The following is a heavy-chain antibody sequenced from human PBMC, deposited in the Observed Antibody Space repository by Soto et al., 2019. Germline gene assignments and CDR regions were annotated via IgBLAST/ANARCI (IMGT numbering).Heavy chain of an antibody. J-gene: IGHJ6*02. V-gene: IGHV4-59*01. CDR1: GGSISSYY. D-gene: IGHD2-15*01. CDR3: ARVGYCSGGSCYSESYYYYYGMDV. Sequence: SETLSLTCTVSGGSISSYYWSWIRQPPGKGLEWIGYIYYSGSTNYNPSLKSRVTISVDTSKNQFSLKLSSVTAADTAVYYCARVGYCSGGSCYSESYYYYYGMDVWGQGTTVTVPS. CDR2: IYYSGST.